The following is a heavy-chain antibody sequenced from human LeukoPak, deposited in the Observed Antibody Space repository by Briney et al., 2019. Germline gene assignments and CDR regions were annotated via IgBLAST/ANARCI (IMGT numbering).Heavy chain of an antibody. D-gene: IGHD5-18*01. CDR2: IDPIDSYT. Sequence: GESLRISCKASGYRFPSYWITWVRQTPGKGLEWMGGIDPIDSYTTYSPSFQGHVTISADKSIATVYLQWSSLKASHTAMYYCARARVGTAMADFDYWGQGTLVTVSS. V-gene: IGHV5-10-1*01. J-gene: IGHJ4*02. CDR1: GYRFPSYW. CDR3: ARARVGTAMADFDY.